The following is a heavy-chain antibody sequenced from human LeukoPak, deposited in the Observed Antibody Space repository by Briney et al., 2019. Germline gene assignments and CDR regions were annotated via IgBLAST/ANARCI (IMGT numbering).Heavy chain of an antibody. CDR1: GYTFTSYD. V-gene: IGHV1-8*01. J-gene: IGHJ4*02. Sequence: ASVKVSCKASGYTFTSYDINWVRQATGQGLEWVGWMNPNSGNTGYAQKFQGRVTMTRNTSISTAYMELSSLRSEDTAVYYCARGGGVVVVPAAIDYWGQGTLATVSS. CDR3: ARGGGVVVVPAAIDY. CDR2: MNPNSGNT. D-gene: IGHD2-2*01.